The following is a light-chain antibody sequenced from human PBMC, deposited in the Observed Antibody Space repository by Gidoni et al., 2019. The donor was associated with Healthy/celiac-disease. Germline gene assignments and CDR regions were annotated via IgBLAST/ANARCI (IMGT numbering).Light chain of an antibody. CDR2: EGS. CDR3: FSYASTTTLV. Sequence: QSALTQPASVSGSPGQSITISCTGTSSDVGIYNLVSWYQQHPGKTPKLMIYEGSKRPSGVSTRFSGSKSGNTASLTIFGLQAEDEAHYYCFSYASTTTLVFGGGTKLTVL. V-gene: IGLV2-23*01. CDR1: SSDVGIYNL. J-gene: IGLJ2*01.